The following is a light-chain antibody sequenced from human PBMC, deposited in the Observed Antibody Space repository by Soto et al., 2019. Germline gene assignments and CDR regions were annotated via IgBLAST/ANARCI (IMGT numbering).Light chain of an antibody. CDR3: QQYQTYST. CDR1: QSISTY. J-gene: IGKJ5*01. Sequence: DIQMTQSPSSLSASVGDRVTITCRASQSISTYLIWYQQKPGKAPKVLIYDASSLGSGVPSRFSGSGSGTEFTLTISSLQPDDFATYFCQQYQTYSTFGQGTRLEI. V-gene: IGKV1-5*01. CDR2: DAS.